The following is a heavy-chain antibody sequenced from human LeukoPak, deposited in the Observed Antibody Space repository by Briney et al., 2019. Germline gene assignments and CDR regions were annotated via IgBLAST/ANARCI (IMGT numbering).Heavy chain of an antibody. J-gene: IGHJ6*02. V-gene: IGHV4-39*01. CDR1: GGSISSSGYY. D-gene: IGHD2-2*01. Sequence: PSETLSLTCTVSGGSISSSGYYWGWIRQPPGKGLEWIGSIYYSGSTYYNPSLKSRVTIPVDTSKNQFSLKLSSVTAADTAVYYCARQVLDIVVVPAAARSGYYYGMDVWGQGTTVTVSS. CDR2: IYYSGST. CDR3: ARQVLDIVVVPAAARSGYYYGMDV.